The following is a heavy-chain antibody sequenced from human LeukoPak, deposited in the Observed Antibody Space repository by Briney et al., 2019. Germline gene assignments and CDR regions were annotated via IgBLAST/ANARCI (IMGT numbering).Heavy chain of an antibody. V-gene: IGHV3-21*01. CDR3: ARAPGYRSFLDY. CDR1: GFTFSSYS. CDR2: ISSSSTYI. D-gene: IGHD6-13*01. Sequence: GGSLRLSCAASGFTFSSYSMNWVRQAPGKGLEWVSSISSSSTYIYYADSVKGRFTISRDNAKNSLYLQMNSLRAEDTAVYYCARAPGYRSFLDYWGQGTLVIVSS. J-gene: IGHJ4*02.